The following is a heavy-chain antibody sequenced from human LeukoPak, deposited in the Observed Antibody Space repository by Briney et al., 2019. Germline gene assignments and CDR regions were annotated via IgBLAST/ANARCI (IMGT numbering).Heavy chain of an antibody. J-gene: IGHJ6*03. CDR1: GFTFSSYV. V-gene: IGHV3-23*01. D-gene: IGHD6-19*01. CDR3: AKSHVAGSNYYYYYMDV. CDR2: ISGSGGST. Sequence: GGSLRLSCAASGFTFSSYVLTWVRQAPGKGLEWVSVISGSGGSTYYADSVQGRFTISRDNSKNTLYLQMNSLRAEDTAVYYCAKSHVAGSNYYYYYMDVWGKGTTVTISS.